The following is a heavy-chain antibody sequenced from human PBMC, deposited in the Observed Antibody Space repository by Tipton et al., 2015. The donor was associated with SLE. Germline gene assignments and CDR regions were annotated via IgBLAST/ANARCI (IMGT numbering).Heavy chain of an antibody. CDR1: GFTFSSYA. D-gene: IGHD3-10*01. CDR3: ATLWFGELLPLDY. J-gene: IGHJ4*02. V-gene: IGHV3-23*01. Sequence: SLRLSCAASGFTFSSYAMSWVRQAPGKGLEWVSAISGSGGSTYYADSVKGRFTISRDNSRNTLYLQMNSLRAEDTAVYYCATLWFGELLPLDYWGQGTLVTVSS. CDR2: ISGSGGST.